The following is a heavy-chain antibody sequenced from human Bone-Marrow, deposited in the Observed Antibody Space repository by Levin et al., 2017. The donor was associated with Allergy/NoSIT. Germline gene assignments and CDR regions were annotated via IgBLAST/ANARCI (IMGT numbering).Heavy chain of an antibody. CDR2: ISGGGGRT. V-gene: IGHV3-23*01. D-gene: IGHD5-24*01. CDR3: AQDEASAQYPRWWPVDD. Sequence: GESLKISCAASGFPFFTLGMSWVRQAPGKGLEWVAGISGGGGRTYYTDSVKGRFTISRDNSKNTLYLDMKTLRGDDTAVYFCAQDEASAQYPRWWPVDDWGQGTLVTVSS. J-gene: IGHJ4*02. CDR1: GFPFFTLG.